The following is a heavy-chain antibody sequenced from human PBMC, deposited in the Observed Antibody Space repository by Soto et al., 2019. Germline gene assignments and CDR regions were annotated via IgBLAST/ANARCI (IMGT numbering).Heavy chain of an antibody. Sequence: QVQLVESGGGVVQPGRSPRLSCAASGFTFSIYGMHWVRQAPGKGLEWVALTSYDGSNKYYADSVKGRFTIPRDNSKNTLYLQMNSLRAEDTAVYYCAKVGYSSDYIWGQGTMVTVSS. CDR3: AKVGYSSDYI. J-gene: IGHJ3*02. V-gene: IGHV3-30*18. D-gene: IGHD6-19*01. CDR2: TSYDGSNK. CDR1: GFTFSIYG.